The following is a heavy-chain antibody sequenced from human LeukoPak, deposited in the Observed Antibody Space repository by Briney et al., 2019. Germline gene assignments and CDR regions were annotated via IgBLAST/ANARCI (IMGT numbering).Heavy chain of an antibody. CDR1: GFTFSSYA. J-gene: IGHJ4*02. CDR2: ISGSGGST. CDR3: AKDEGFCHITGTTSDY. V-gene: IGHV3-23*01. D-gene: IGHD1-20*01. Sequence: GGSLRLSCAASGFTFSSYAMSWVRQAPGKGLEWVSAISGSGGSTYYADSVKGRFTISRDNSKNTLYLQMNSLRAEDTAVYYCAKDEGFCHITGTTSDYWGQGTLVTVSS.